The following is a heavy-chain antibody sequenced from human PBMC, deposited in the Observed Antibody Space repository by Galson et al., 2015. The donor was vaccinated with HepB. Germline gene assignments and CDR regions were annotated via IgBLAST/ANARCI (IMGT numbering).Heavy chain of an antibody. CDR3: AIGNDELDH. CDR2: FDPEDGRI. V-gene: IGHV1-24*01. CDR1: GYTLTELS. J-gene: IGHJ4*02. D-gene: IGHD1-1*01. Sequence: SVKVSCKVSGYTLTELSMHWVRRAPGKGLEWMGGFDPEDGRIIYAQKFQGRVTTTEDTSTDTAYMELRSLRSEDTAVYYCAIGNDELDHWGQGTLVTVSS.